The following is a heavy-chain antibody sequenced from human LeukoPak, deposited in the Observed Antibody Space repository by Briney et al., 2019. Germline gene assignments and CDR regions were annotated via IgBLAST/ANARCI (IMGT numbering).Heavy chain of an antibody. CDR2: IYSSGHT. CDR1: GGSISNYY. V-gene: IGHV4-59*08. J-gene: IGHJ4*02. CDR3: ARHFSGAAAPLPFDY. Sequence: SETLSLTCTVSGGSISNYYWSWIRQPPGKGLERIGYIYSSGHTNYNPSLKSRVTISVDTSKNQFSLNLRSVTAADTAVYYCARHFSGAAAPLPFDYWGQGTLVTVST. D-gene: IGHD6-13*01.